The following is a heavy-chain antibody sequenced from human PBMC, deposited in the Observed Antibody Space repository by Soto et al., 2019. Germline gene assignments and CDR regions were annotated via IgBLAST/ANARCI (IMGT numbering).Heavy chain of an antibody. D-gene: IGHD2-15*01. J-gene: IGHJ4*02. Sequence: ASVQVSCKAYGYTFTGYHMHWVRQAPGQGLEWMGWINPNSGGTNYAQKFQGWVTMTRDTSISTAYMELSRLRSDDTAVYHCARVSGGYCSGGSCRLFDYWGQGTLVTV. CDR1: GYTFTGYH. CDR2: INPNSGGT. V-gene: IGHV1-2*04. CDR3: ARVSGGYCSGGSCRLFDY.